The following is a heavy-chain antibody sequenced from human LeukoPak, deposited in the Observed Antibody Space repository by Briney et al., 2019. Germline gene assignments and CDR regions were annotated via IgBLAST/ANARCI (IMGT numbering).Heavy chain of an antibody. V-gene: IGHV1-2*04. CDR3: ARDYQPGIAAAGYDY. CDR2: INPNSGGT. CDR1: GYTFTGYY. Sequence: ASVKVSCKASGYTFTGYYMHWVRQAPGQGLEWMGWINPNSGGTNYAQKFQGWVTMTRDTSISTAYMELSRLRSDDTAVYYCARDYQPGIAAAGYDYWGQGTLVTVSS. J-gene: IGHJ4*02. D-gene: IGHD6-13*01.